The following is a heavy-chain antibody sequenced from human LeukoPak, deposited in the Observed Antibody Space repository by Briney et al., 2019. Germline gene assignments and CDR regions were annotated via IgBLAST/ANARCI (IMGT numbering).Heavy chain of an antibody. D-gene: IGHD2-2*01. V-gene: IGHV4-34*01. J-gene: IGHJ4*02. CDR3: ARCGDIVVVPAATGPKGTFDY. Sequence: SETLSLTCAVYGGSFSGYYWSWIRQPPGKGLEWIGEINHSGSTNYNPSLKSRVTISVDTSKNKFALKLSSVTAADTAVYYCARCGDIVVVPAATGPKGTFDYWGQGTLVTVSS. CDR2: INHSGST. CDR1: GGSFSGYY.